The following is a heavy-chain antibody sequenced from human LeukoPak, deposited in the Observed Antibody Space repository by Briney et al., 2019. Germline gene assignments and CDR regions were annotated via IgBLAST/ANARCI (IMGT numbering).Heavy chain of an antibody. V-gene: IGHV3-53*01. CDR1: GIAVTGNY. Sequence: PGGSLRLSCAASGIAVTGNYMSWVRQPPGKGLEWVSFISINTDKFYADSVRGRFTISRDSSNKTLFLQMNSLRDEDSAVYYCAIAQSWDELFDTWGQGTLVTVSS. D-gene: IGHD1-26*01. CDR2: ISINTDK. CDR3: AIAQSWDELFDT. J-gene: IGHJ4*02.